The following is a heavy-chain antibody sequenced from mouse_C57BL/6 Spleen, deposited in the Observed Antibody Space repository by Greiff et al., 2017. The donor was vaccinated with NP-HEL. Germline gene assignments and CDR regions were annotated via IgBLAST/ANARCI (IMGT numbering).Heavy chain of an antibody. CDR2: IYPGDGDT. J-gene: IGHJ3*01. D-gene: IGHD2-1*01. CDR1: GYAFSSYW. CDR3: AMIYYGNYGEFAY. V-gene: IGHV1-80*01. Sequence: VQLQQSGAELVKPGASVKISCKASGYAFSSYWMNWVKQRPGKGLEWIGQIYPGDGDTNYNGKFKGKATLTADKSSSPAYMQLSSLTSEDSAVYFCAMIYYGNYGEFAYWGQGTLVTVSA.